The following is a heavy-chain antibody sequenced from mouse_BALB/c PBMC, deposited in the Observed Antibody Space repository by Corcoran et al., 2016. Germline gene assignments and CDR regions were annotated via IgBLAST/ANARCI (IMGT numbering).Heavy chain of an antibody. CDR3: ARGGGNYAMDY. CDR1: GYTFTNYG. CDR2: INTYTGEP. V-gene: IGHV9-1*02. J-gene: IGHJ4*01. Sequence: QIQLVQSGPELKKPGETVKISCKASGYTFTNYGMNWVKQAPGKGLKWMGWINTYTGEPTYADDIKGRFAFSLETSASTAYLQINNLKNEDMATYFCARGGGNYAMDYWGQGTSVTVSS.